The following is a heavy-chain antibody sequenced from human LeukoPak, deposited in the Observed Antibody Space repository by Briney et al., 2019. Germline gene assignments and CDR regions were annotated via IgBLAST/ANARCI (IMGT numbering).Heavy chain of an antibody. CDR3: ASRQGAFDS. Sequence: SGGSLRLSCAASGFTFSSYWMTWVRQAPGKGLEGVANIKQDGSEKYYVDSVEGRFTISRDNAKSSLYLQMNNLRAEDTAVYYCASRQGAFDSWGQGILVTVSS. V-gene: IGHV3-7*01. J-gene: IGHJ4*02. CDR1: GFTFSSYW. CDR2: IKQDGSEK.